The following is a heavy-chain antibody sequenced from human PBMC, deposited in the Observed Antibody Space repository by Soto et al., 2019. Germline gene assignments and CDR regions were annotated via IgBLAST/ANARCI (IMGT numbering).Heavy chain of an antibody. CDR2: IYYSGST. CDR1: GGNIISYY. V-gene: IGHV4-59*12. Sequence: PSETMSVTCTVAGGNIISYYWSWIRQKTGKGLEWIGYIYYSGSTNYNPSLKSRVTISVDTSKNQFSLKLSSVTAADTAVYYCAREGGSSSWYFRGYFDYWGQGTLVTVSS. J-gene: IGHJ4*02. D-gene: IGHD6-13*01. CDR3: AREGGSSSWYFRGYFDY.